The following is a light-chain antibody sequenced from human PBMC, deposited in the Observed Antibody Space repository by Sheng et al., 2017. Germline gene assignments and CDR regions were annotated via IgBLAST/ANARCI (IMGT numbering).Light chain of an antibody. Sequence: EIVLTQSPATLSLSPGERATLSCRASQSVSSYLAWNQQKPGQAPRLLIYDASNRATGIPARFSGSGSGTDFSLTISSLGPEDFAVYYCQQRSKWPVTFGPGTKVDIK. CDR2: DAS. J-gene: IGKJ3*01. CDR3: QQRSKWPVT. CDR1: QSVSSY. V-gene: IGKV3-11*01.